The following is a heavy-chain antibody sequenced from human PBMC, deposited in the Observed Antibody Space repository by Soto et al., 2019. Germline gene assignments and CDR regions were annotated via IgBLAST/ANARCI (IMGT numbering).Heavy chain of an antibody. D-gene: IGHD6-19*01. Sequence: PGGSLRLSCAASGFTFSSYGMHWVRQAPGKGLEWVAVIWYDGSNKYYADSVKGRFTISRDNSKNTLYLQMNSLRAEDTAVYYCARDPTIAVAADAFDIWGQGTMVTVSS. CDR3: ARDPTIAVAADAFDI. CDR2: IWYDGSNK. V-gene: IGHV3-33*01. J-gene: IGHJ3*02. CDR1: GFTFSSYG.